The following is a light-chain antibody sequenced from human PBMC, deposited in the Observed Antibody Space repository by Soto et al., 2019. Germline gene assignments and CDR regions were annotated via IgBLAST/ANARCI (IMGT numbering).Light chain of an antibody. CDR2: DAS. CDR3: QQYNSYSVNA. V-gene: IGKV1-5*01. J-gene: IGKJ2*01. Sequence: DIQMTQSLYTLSPSVGDRVSITCRASQSISGWLAWYQQKPGKAPKLLIYDASSLESGVPSRFSGSGSGTEFSLTISRLQPDDFATYYCQQYNSYSVNAFGQGTKV. CDR1: QSISGW.